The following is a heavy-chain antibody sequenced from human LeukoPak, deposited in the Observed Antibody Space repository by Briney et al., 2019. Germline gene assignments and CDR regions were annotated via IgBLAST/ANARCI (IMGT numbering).Heavy chain of an antibody. CDR2: ISYSGST. CDR3: ARRGDVRTKEGFDY. Sequence: SETLSLTRTVSGGSVSSSSDSWGWIRQPPGKGLEWIGTISYSGSTNYNPSLKSRVTISVDTSKNQFSLKLSSVTAADTAVYYCARRGDVRTKEGFDYWGQGTLVTVPS. V-gene: IGHV4-39*07. J-gene: IGHJ4*02. D-gene: IGHD1/OR15-1a*01. CDR1: GGSVSSSSDS.